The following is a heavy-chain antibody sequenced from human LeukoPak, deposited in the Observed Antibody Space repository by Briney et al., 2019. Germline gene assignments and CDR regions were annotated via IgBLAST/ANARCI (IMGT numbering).Heavy chain of an antibody. Sequence: PGRSLRLSCAASGFTFSSYGMHWVRQAPGKGQEWVAVISYDGSNKYYADSVKGRFTISRDNSKNTLYLQMNSLRAEDTAVYYCAKDYYDSSGYSGYWGQGTLVTVSS. D-gene: IGHD3-22*01. CDR2: ISYDGSNK. J-gene: IGHJ4*02. V-gene: IGHV3-30*18. CDR1: GFTFSSYG. CDR3: AKDYYDSSGYSGY.